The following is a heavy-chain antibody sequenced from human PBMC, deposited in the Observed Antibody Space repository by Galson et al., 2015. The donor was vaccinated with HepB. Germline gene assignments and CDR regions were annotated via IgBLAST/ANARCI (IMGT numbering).Heavy chain of an antibody. D-gene: IGHD2-21*02. Sequence: SLRLSCATSGFTFSSYAMHWVRQAPGKGLEWVAVIWYDGSKKYYADSVRGRFTISRDNSKNTLYLQMNSLRAEDTAVYYCARDPCGGDCYGEYWGQGTLVTVSS. CDR2: IWYDGSKK. CDR1: GFTFSSYA. V-gene: IGHV3-33*01. J-gene: IGHJ4*02. CDR3: ARDPCGGDCYGEY.